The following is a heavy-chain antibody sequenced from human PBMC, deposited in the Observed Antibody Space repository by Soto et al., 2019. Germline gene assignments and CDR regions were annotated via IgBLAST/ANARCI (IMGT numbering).Heavy chain of an antibody. J-gene: IGHJ4*02. CDR1: GFTFSSVA. CDR2: ITDSGGST. Sequence: LRLSCAASGFTFSSVAMSWVRQAPGKGLEWVSSITDSGGSTDYADSVKGRFTISRDNSRNTLYLQMNSLRADDTAVYYCAKLYWNPRYFDYWGQGTRVTVSS. V-gene: IGHV3-23*01. D-gene: IGHD1-1*01. CDR3: AKLYWNPRYFDY.